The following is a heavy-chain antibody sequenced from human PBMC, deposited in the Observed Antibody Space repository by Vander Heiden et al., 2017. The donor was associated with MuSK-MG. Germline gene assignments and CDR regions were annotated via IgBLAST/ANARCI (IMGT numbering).Heavy chain of an antibody. D-gene: IGHD3-10*01. J-gene: IGHJ4*02. CDR3: ARDGHYGSGSYGVGYDY. CDR2: ISSSSSTI. V-gene: IGHV3-48*01. Sequence: EWVSYISSSSSTIYYADSVKGRFTISRDNAKNSLYLQMNSLRAEDTAVYYCARDGHYGSGSYGVGYDYWGQGTLVTLSS.